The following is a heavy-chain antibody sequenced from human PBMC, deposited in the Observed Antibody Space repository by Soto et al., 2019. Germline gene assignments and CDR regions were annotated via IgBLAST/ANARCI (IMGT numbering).Heavy chain of an antibody. V-gene: IGHV1-2*02. CDR1: GYPVTAYY. CDR3: GGGGGVGVAGSAAFDM. D-gene: IGHD3-3*01. CDR2: INPATGAA. J-gene: IGHJ3*02. Sequence: QLHLVQSGAVVKKPGASVTVSCSASGYPVTAYYMHWVRQAPGRGLEWMGGINPATGAAKYTQTSRGRVTMTGDPSTVTVFMELGGLTSEATAFFSWGGGGGVGVAGSAAFDMWGQGTLVTVSS.